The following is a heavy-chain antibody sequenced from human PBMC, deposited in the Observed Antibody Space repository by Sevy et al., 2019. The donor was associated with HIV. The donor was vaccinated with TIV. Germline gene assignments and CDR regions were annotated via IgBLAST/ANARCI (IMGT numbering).Heavy chain of an antibody. Sequence: SETLSLTCTVSGGSISSSSYYWGWIRQPPGKGLEWIGSIYYSGSTDYNPSLKSRVTISVDTSKNQFSLKLSSVTAADTAVYYCARQSGYYYYDSSGYPYGMDVWGQGTTVTVSS. J-gene: IGHJ6*02. V-gene: IGHV4-39*01. CDR1: GGSISSSSYY. CDR2: IYYSGST. CDR3: ARQSGYYYYDSSGYPYGMDV. D-gene: IGHD3-22*01.